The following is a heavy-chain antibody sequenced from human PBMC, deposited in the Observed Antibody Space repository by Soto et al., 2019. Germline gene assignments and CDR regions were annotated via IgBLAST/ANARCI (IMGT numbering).Heavy chain of an antibody. CDR1: GGTFSSYA. J-gene: IGHJ6*02. CDR3: ARDSGGTTVAFGMDV. CDR2: IIPIFGTA. D-gene: IGHD4-17*01. Sequence: QVQRLQSGAEVKKPWSSVKVSCKASGGTFSSYAISWVRQAPGQGLEWMGGIIPIFGTANYAQKFQGRVTITADESTSTAYMELSSLRSEDTAVYYCARDSGGTTVAFGMDVWGQGTTVTVSS. V-gene: IGHV1-69*01.